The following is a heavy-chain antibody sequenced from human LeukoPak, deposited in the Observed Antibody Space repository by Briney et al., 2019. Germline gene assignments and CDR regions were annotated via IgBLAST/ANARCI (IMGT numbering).Heavy chain of an antibody. Sequence: GGSLRLSCAASGFTFSAYSMNWVRQAPGMGLEWVSSITETSHVYYAESVKGRFTISRDNAKNSLYLQMNSLRAEDTAVYYCASSYFGGYWGQGTLVTVSS. J-gene: IGHJ4*02. D-gene: IGHD3-16*01. CDR3: ASSYFGGY. CDR1: GFTFSAYS. V-gene: IGHV3-21*01. CDR2: ITETSHV.